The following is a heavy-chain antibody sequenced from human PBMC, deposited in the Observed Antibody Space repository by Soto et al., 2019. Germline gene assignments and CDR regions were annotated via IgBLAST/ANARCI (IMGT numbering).Heavy chain of an antibody. CDR2: INAGNGNT. J-gene: IGHJ5*02. CDR3: ARRKAAAGAGNWFDP. D-gene: IGHD6-13*01. Sequence: GASVKVSCKASGYTFTSYAMHWVRQAPGQRLEWMGWINAGNGNTKYSQKLQGRVTITRDTSASTAYMELSSLRSEDTAVYYCARRKAAAGAGNWFDPWGQGTLVTVSS. V-gene: IGHV1-3*01. CDR1: GYTFTSYA.